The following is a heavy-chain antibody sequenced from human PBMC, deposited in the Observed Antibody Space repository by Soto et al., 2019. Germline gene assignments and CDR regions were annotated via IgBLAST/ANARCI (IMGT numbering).Heavy chain of an antibody. Sequence: GGSLRLSCAASGFTFSSYAMSWVRQAPGKGLEWVSAISGSGGSTYYEDSVKGRFTISRDNSKNTLYLQMNSLRAEDTAVYYCAKDMGGHSYGVWEYYFDYWGQGTLVTVSS. CDR2: ISGSGGST. CDR3: AKDMGGHSYGVWEYYFDY. J-gene: IGHJ4*02. V-gene: IGHV3-23*01. D-gene: IGHD5-18*01. CDR1: GFTFSSYA.